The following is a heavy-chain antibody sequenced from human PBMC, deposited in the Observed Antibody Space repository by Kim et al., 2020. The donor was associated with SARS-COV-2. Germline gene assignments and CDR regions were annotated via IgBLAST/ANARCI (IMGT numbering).Heavy chain of an antibody. D-gene: IGHD6-19*01. CDR3: ARGTRQWLSRHYYYYMDV. J-gene: IGHJ6*03. Sequence: GSLSLTCAVYGGSFSGYYWSWIRQPPGKGLEWIGEINHSGSTNYNPSLKSRVTISVDTSKNQFSLKLSSLTAADTAVYYCARGTRQWLSRHYYYYMDV. CDR1: GGSFSGYY. V-gene: IGHV4-34*01. CDR2: INHSGST.